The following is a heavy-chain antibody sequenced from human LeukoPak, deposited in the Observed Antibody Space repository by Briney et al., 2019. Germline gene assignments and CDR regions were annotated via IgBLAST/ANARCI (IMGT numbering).Heavy chain of an antibody. Sequence: GGSLRLSCAASGFTFSSYSMNWVRQAPGKGLEWVSSISSSSSYIYYADSVKGRFTISRDNAKNSLYLQMNSLRAEDTAVYYCARIYCSSTGCYTAAQPLSPFDYWGQGTLVTVSS. CDR2: ISSSSSYI. CDR1: GFTFSSYS. V-gene: IGHV3-21*01. J-gene: IGHJ4*02. CDR3: ARIYCSSTGCYTAAQPLSPFDY. D-gene: IGHD2-2*02.